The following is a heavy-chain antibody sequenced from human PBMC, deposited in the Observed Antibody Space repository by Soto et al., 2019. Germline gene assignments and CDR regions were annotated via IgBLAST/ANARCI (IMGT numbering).Heavy chain of an antibody. CDR3: SRENSRITRRLFQH. CDR1: GFIFINYA. Sequence: GSLRLSCVASGFIFINYAMHWARQPPGKGLEWVALSSHAGTKQYYADPANRRLTISSDNSKDTISLQMNSLRTEDTAPYYYSRENSRITRRLFQHWGHGTLVTVSS. D-gene: IGHD3-10*01. V-gene: IGHV3-30-3*01. J-gene: IGHJ1*01. CDR2: SSHAGTKQ.